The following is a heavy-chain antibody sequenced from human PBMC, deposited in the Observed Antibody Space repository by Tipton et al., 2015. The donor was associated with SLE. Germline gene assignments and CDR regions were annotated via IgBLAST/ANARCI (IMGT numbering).Heavy chain of an antibody. V-gene: IGHV3-64*01. J-gene: IGHJ5*02. CDR1: GFTFSRFS. CDR2: ISSDGSNT. Sequence: SLRLSCAASGFTFSRFSMHWVRQAPGKGLEYVSGISSDGSNTYFANSVKGRFTISRDHSKNSLFLQMDSLRAEDKAVYYCTRGGADLWGRGILVTVSS. CDR3: TRGGADL.